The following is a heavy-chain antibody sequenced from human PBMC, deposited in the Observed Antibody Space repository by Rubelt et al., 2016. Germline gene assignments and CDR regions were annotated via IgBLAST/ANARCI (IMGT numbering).Heavy chain of an antibody. CDR3: ASRTYSSSPFDP. CDR2: IYYSGST. V-gene: IGHV4-39*01. D-gene: IGHD6-13*01. Sequence: QLQPQESGPGLVKPSETLSLTCTVSGGSISSSYYWGWIRQPPGEGLEWIGSIYYSGSTYYSPSLKSRVTISVDTSKNQFSRKVSSVTAADTAVYYCASRTYSSSPFDPWGQGTLVTVSS. CDR1: GGSISSSYY. J-gene: IGHJ5*02.